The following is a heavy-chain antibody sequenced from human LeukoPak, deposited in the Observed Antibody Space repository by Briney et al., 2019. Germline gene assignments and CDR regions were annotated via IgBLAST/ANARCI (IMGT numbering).Heavy chain of an antibody. V-gene: IGHV1-69*05. CDR2: IIPIFGTA. Sequence: GASVKVSCKASGGTFSSYAISWVRQAPGQGLEWMGGIIPIFGTANHAQKFQGRVTITTDESTSTAYMELSSLRSEDTAVYYCATEGAGPFDYWGQGTLVTVSS. D-gene: IGHD3-16*01. J-gene: IGHJ4*02. CDR3: ATEGAGPFDY. CDR1: GGTFSSYA.